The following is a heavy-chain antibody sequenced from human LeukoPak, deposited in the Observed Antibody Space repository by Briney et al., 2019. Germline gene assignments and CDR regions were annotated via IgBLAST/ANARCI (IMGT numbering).Heavy chain of an antibody. V-gene: IGHV3-48*03. J-gene: IGHJ4*02. Sequence: PGGSLRLSCAASGFTFSGYEMNWVRQAPGKGLEWVSYISISGTNMLYADSVKGRFTISRDNAKNSLYLQMNSLRAEDTAVYYCAKNYGYWGQGTLVTVSS. CDR2: ISISGTNM. CDR1: GFTFSGYE. CDR3: AKNYGY.